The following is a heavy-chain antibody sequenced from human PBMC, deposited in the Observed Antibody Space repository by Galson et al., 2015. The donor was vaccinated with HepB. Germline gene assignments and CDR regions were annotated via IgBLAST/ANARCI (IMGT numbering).Heavy chain of an antibody. D-gene: IGHD6-13*01. CDR2: IIPIFGTA. J-gene: IGHJ4*02. Sequence: SVKVSCKASGGTFSSYAISWVRQAPGQGLEWMGGIIPIFGTANYAQKFQGRVTITADKSTSTAYMELSSLRSEDTAVYYCAREMGVGIAAAGYFDYWGQGTLVTVSS. V-gene: IGHV1-69*06. CDR3: AREMGVGIAAAGYFDY. CDR1: GGTFSSYA.